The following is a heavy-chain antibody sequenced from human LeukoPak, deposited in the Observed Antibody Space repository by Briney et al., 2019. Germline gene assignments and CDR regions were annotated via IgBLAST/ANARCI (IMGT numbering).Heavy chain of an antibody. J-gene: IGHJ5*02. V-gene: IGHV4-34*01. CDR2: INHSGST. D-gene: IGHD4/OR15-4a*01. Sequence: SETLSLTCAVYGGSFSGYYWSWIRQPPGKGLEWIGEINHSGSTNYNPSLKSRVTISVDTSKNQFSLKLSSVTAADTAVYYCARDLLTSGWFDPWGQGTLVTVSS. CDR1: GGSFSGYY. CDR3: ARDLLTSGWFDP.